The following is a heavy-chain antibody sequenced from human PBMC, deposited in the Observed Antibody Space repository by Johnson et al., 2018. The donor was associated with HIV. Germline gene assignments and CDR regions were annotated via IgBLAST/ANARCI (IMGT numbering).Heavy chain of an antibody. V-gene: IGHV3-9*03. CDR3: AKDKGWELPARAAFDI. D-gene: IGHD1-26*01. CDR2: ISWNSGSI. CDR1: GFTFDDYA. J-gene: IGHJ3*02. Sequence: QLVESGGALVQPGRSQRLSCAASGFTFDDYAMHWVRQAPGKGLEWVSGISWNSGSIGYVDSVKGRFTISRDNAKNSLYLQMNSLRAEDMALYYCAKDKGWELPARAAFDIWGQGTMVNVSS.